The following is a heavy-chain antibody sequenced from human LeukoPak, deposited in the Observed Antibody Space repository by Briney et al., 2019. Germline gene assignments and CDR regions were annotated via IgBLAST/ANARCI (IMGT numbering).Heavy chain of an antibody. CDR2: VFYNGNT. V-gene: IGHV4-59*01. CDR3: ARDGAYSSGSYYPFDF. Sequence: SETLSLTCTVSGGSISSYYWSWIRQPPGKGLEWIGYVFYNGNTNYNPSLKGRVTISLDTSKNHFSLKLSSVTAADTAVYYCARDGAYSSGSYYPFDFWGQGTLVTVSS. J-gene: IGHJ4*02. CDR1: GGSISSYY. D-gene: IGHD3-10*01.